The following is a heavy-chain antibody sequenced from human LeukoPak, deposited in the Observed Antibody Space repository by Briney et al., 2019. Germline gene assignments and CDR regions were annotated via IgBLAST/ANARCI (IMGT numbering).Heavy chain of an antibody. J-gene: IGHJ6*03. CDR1: GYTFTSYG. CDR3: ARGAFIAARQSRHYYYYYYMDV. CDR2: ISTYNGNT. Sequence: RASVKVSCKASGYTFTSYGISWVRQAPGQGLEWMGWISTYNGNTNYAQKLQGRVTMTTDTSTSTAYMELRSLRSDDTAVYYCARGAFIAARQSRHYYYYYYMDVWGKGTTVTVSS. V-gene: IGHV1-18*01. D-gene: IGHD6-6*01.